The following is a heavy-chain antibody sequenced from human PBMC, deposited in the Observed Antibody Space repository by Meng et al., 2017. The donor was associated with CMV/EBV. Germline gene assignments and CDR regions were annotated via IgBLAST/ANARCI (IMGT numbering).Heavy chain of an antibody. CDR1: GIPFRTHW. CDR3: CAEGAFDI. J-gene: IGHJ3*02. CDR2: INRGGTTT. D-gene: IGHD1-14*01. V-gene: IGHV3-74*01. Sequence: ETLSLTCAASGIPFRTHWMHWVRQAPGKGLVWVSAINRGGTTTTYADSVKGRFTISRDNSKNTLYLQMNSLRAEDTAVYYCCAEGAFDIWGQGTMVTVSS.